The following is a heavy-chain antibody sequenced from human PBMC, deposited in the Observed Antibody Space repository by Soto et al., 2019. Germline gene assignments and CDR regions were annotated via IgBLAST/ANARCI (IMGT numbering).Heavy chain of an antibody. CDR2: TYYRSKWYY. CDR3: ARGEQYSGRIFDY. V-gene: IGHV6-1*01. D-gene: IGHD1-26*01. Sequence: SQTHSRTCAITGDSVSSNSAGWSWVRQSPSRGLEWLGRTYYRSKWYYEYAVSVRGRITINPDTSKNQYSLQLNSVTPEDTAVYFCARGEQYSGRIFDYWGQGTLVTVSS. J-gene: IGHJ4*01. CDR1: GDSVSSNSAG.